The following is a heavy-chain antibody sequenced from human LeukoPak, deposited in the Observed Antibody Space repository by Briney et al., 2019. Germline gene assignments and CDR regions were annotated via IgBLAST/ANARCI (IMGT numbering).Heavy chain of an antibody. D-gene: IGHD1-14*01. V-gene: IGHV3-30*02. J-gene: IGHJ4*02. CDR2: IRYDGNNK. Sequence: GGSLRLSCAASGFTFSNYGMLWVRQAPGKGLEWVAFIRYDGNNKLYADSVKGRFTISRDNSKNTLYLHINSLRAEDTAVYYCAKDNPLDYWGQGTLVIVSS. CDR1: GFTFSNYG. CDR3: AKDNPLDY.